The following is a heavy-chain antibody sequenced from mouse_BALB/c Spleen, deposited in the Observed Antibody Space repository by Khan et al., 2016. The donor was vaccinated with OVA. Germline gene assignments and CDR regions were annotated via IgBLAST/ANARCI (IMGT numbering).Heavy chain of an antibody. V-gene: IGHV1-76*01. CDR2: IYRGTGST. CDR1: GYIFTSYW. J-gene: IGHJ4*01. D-gene: IGHD2-10*02. CDR3: AREKYGNYWAAMNY. Sequence: QVQLKESGTELVRPGASVKLSCKTSGYIFTSYWVHWVKQRFGQGLEWSARIYRGTGSTYYNEKFKGKATLTADKSYNTAYMQISSLKSEDSAVYFCAREKYGNYWAAMNYWGQGTSLTVSS.